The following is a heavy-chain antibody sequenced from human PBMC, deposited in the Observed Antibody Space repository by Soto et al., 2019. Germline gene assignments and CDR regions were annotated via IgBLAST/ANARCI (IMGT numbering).Heavy chain of an antibody. CDR3: ATRGGYSYGSTDYGMDV. J-gene: IGHJ6*02. D-gene: IGHD5-18*01. CDR2: IYPGDSDT. Sequence: PGESLKISCNGSGYSFTSYWIGWVRQMPGKGLEWMGIIYPGDSDTRYSPSFQGQVTISADKSISTAYLQWSSLKASDTAMYYCATRGGYSYGSTDYGMDVWGQGTTVTVSS. V-gene: IGHV5-51*01. CDR1: GYSFTSYW.